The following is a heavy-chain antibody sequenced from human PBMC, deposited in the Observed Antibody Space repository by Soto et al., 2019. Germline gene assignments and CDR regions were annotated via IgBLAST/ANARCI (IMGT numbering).Heavy chain of an antibody. CDR2: ISGSGGST. CDR3: AKFHLYSYGLNDAFDF. Sequence: PGGSLRLSCAASGFTFSSYAMSWVRQAPGKGLEWVSAISGSGGSTYYADSVKGRFTISRDNSKNTLYLQMNSLRAEDTAVYYCAKFHLYSYGLNDAFDFSGQGTQVTVSS. J-gene: IGHJ4*02. D-gene: IGHD5-18*01. V-gene: IGHV3-23*01. CDR1: GFTFSSYA.